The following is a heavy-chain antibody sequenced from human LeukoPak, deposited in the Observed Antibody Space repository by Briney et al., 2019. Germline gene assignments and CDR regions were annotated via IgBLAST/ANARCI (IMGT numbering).Heavy chain of an antibody. CDR1: GYTFTSYG. D-gene: IGHD6-6*01. J-gene: IGHJ4*02. V-gene: IGHV1-18*01. CDR2: ISAYNGNT. Sequence: ASVKVSCKASGYTFTSYGISWVRQAPGQGLEWMGWISAYNGNTNYAQKLQGRVTMTTDTSISTAYMELSRLRSDDTAVYYCASRNSSSSPYWGQGTLVTVSS. CDR3: ASRNSSSSPY.